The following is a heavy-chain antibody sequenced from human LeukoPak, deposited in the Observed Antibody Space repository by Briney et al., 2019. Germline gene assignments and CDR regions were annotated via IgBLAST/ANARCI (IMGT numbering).Heavy chain of an antibody. CDR1: GYTFTGFY. J-gene: IGHJ5*02. D-gene: IGHD2-2*01. V-gene: IGHV1-2*02. CDR3: ARDLEGYCTSSRCANWFDP. CDR2: INPNSGGT. Sequence: ASVKVSCKASGYTFTGFYMHWVRQAPGQGLEWMGWINPNSGGTNSAQKFQGRVTMTRDTSISTAYMELSRLRSDDTAVYYCARDLEGYCTSSRCANWFDPWGQGTLVTVSS.